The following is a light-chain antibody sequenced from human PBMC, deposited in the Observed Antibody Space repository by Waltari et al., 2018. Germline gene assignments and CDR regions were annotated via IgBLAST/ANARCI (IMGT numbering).Light chain of an antibody. CDR3: SSYAATNNVI. Sequence: QSVLTQPPSASGSLGQSVTISCTGTGSDVGGYKYVPWYQQYPGKAPKLLIYEVTKRPSGVPDRFSGSKSGNTASLTVSGLRAEDEGDYYCSSYAATNNVIFGGGTNLTVL. CDR2: EVT. J-gene: IGLJ2*01. V-gene: IGLV2-8*01. CDR1: GSDVGGYKY.